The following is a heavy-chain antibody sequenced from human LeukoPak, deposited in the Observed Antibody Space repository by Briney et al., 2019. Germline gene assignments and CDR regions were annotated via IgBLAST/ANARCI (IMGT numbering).Heavy chain of an antibody. V-gene: IGHV3-23*01. CDR3: AKRPYDSSGYSDY. CDR2: ISGSGGNT. Sequence: GGSLRLSCVASGFTFSTYAMSWVRQAPGKGLEWVSSISGSGGNTYYADSVKGRFTISRDNSKNTLYLQMNSLRVADTAVYYCAKRPYDSSGYSDYWGQGTLVTVSS. D-gene: IGHD3-22*01. J-gene: IGHJ4*02. CDR1: GFTFSTYA.